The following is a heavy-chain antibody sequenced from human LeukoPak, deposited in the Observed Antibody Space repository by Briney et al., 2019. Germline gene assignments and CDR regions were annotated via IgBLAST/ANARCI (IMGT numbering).Heavy chain of an antibody. V-gene: IGHV3-43*01. CDR1: RFTFNDYT. D-gene: IGHD3-22*01. CDR3: AKDRGYYYDSSAYGSYFDY. Sequence: GGSLRLSCAASRFTFNDYTMHWVRQSPGKGLEWVSLISWDGGTTYYADSVRGRFTISRDNSKNSLYLQMNSLRTEDTALYYCAKDRGYYYDSSAYGSYFDYWGQGTLVTVSS. J-gene: IGHJ4*02. CDR2: ISWDGGTT.